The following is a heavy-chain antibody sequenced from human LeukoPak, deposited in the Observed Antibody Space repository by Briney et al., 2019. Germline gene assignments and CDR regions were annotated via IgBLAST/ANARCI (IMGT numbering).Heavy chain of an antibody. D-gene: IGHD2-15*01. Sequence: ASVTVSFTASGYTFIVYYMHWVRQAPGQGLEWMGWINPHNGGTNYAQNFQGRVTMTRDTSITTAYMELSGLRSDDTAAYYCTRIRVCNGGTCYRYFDYWGQGTLVTVFS. V-gene: IGHV1-2*02. CDR2: INPHNGGT. CDR1: GYTFIVYY. J-gene: IGHJ4*02. CDR3: TRIRVCNGGTCYRYFDY.